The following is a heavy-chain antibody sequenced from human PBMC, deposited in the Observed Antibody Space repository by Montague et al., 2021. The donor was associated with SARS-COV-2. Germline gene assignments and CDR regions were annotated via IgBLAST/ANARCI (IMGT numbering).Heavy chain of an antibody. Sequence: SETLSLTCNVSGDSITNTRYFWGWIRQPPGKALEWIGSIYHNGKTYYNPSLERRALLSIDTSKNQFSLRLSSVIASDTAVYYCARLVWKDYGGNYFDYWGQGTLVTVSS. V-gene: IGHV4-39*01. CDR3: ARLVWKDYGGNYFDY. D-gene: IGHD4-23*01. CDR2: IYHNGKT. J-gene: IGHJ4*02. CDR1: GDSITNTRYF.